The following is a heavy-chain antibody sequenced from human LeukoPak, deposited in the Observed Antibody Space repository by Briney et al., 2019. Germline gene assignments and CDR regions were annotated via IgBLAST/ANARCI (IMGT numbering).Heavy chain of an antibody. V-gene: IGHV3-11*01. Sequence: GGSLRLSCAASGFTFSDYYMSWIRQAPGKGLEWGSYISSSGNTIYYADSVKGRFTISRDNAKNSLYLQMNSLRAEDTAVYYCARRLYGSGSYYDYWGQGTLVTVSS. CDR1: GFTFSDYY. CDR2: ISSSGNTI. D-gene: IGHD3-10*01. CDR3: ARRLYGSGSYYDY. J-gene: IGHJ4*02.